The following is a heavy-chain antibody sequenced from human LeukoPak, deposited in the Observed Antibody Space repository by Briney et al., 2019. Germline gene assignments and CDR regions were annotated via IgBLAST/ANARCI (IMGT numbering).Heavy chain of an antibody. Sequence: SETLSLTCAVSGYSISSGYYWGWIRQPPGKRLEWIGSIYHSGSTYYNPSLKSRVTISVDTSKNQFSLKLSSVTAADTAVYYCARMSNWLPDYWGQGTLVTVSS. CDR1: GYSISSGYY. CDR3: ARMSNWLPDY. D-gene: IGHD7-27*01. V-gene: IGHV4-38-2*01. J-gene: IGHJ4*02. CDR2: IYHSGST.